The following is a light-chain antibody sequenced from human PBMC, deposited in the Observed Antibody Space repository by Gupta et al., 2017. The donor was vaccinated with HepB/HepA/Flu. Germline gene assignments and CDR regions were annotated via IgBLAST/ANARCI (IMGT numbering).Light chain of an antibody. J-gene: IGKJ1*01. V-gene: IGKV3-20*01. CDR3: QQYGSSPPT. CDR1: QSVSSSY. CDR2: GAS. Sequence: EIVLTQSPGTLSLSPGERATLSCSARQSVSSSYLAWYQQKPGQAPRLLIYGASSRATGIPDRFSGSGSGTDFTLTISRLEPEDFAVYYCQQYGSSPPTFGQGTKVEIK.